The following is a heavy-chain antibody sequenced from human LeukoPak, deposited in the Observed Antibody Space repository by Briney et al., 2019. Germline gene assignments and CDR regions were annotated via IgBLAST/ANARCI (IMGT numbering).Heavy chain of an antibody. CDR2: VSGNGDTT. CDR3: AKGGHASFYDH. J-gene: IGHJ5*02. D-gene: IGHD2/OR15-2a*01. Sequence: GGSLRLSCAASGLIFGNYAMTWVRQAPGKGLEWVSTVSGNGDTTFYADSAKGRFTISRDNSRNTHYLQINSLRGEDTAVYYCAKGGHASFYDHWGQGTLVTVSS. CDR1: GLIFGNYA. V-gene: IGHV3-23*01.